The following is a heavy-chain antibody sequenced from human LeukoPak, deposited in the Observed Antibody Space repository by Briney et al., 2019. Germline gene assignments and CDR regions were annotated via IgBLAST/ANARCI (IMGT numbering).Heavy chain of an antibody. CDR1: GGSISSYY. CDR3: ASPRIDNSSGDRGYYYHMDV. D-gene: IGHD6-25*01. J-gene: IGHJ6*03. Sequence: PSETLSLTCTVSGGSISSYYWSWIRQPAGKGLEWIGRIYTSGSTNYNPSLKSRVTMSVDTSKNQFSLKLSSVTAADTAVYYCASPRIDNSSGDRGYYYHMDVWGKGTTVTVSS. V-gene: IGHV4-4*07. CDR2: IYTSGST.